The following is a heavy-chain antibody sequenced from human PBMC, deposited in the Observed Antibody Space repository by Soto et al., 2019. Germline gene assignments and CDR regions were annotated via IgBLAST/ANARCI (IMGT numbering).Heavy chain of an antibody. D-gene: IGHD1-26*01. V-gene: IGHV1-69*06. Sequence: SVKVSCKASGGSFSSYAISWVRQAPGQGLEWMGGIIPIFGTANYAQKFQGRVTITADKSTSTAYMELSSLRPEDTAMYYCARDYLGATGYYYGMDVWGQGTTVTVSS. J-gene: IGHJ6*02. CDR2: IIPIFGTA. CDR1: GGSFSSYA. CDR3: ARDYLGATGYYYGMDV.